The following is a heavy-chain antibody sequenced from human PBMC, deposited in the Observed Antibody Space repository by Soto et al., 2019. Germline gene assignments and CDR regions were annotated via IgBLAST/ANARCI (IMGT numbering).Heavy chain of an antibody. V-gene: IGHV1-18*01. CDR1: GYSFTNYG. D-gene: IGHD6-19*01. CDR2: ISAYNGNT. CDR3: ARDRGVAPPVAGNTHYYYYMDV. J-gene: IGHJ6*03. Sequence: QDQLVQSGVEVKKPGASVKVSCKASGYSFTNYGITWVRQAPGQGFEWMGWISAYNGNTNYAQKFQGRVTLTTDASTSTAYLELRSLRSDDTAVYYCARDRGVAPPVAGNTHYYYYMDVWGKGTPVTVSS.